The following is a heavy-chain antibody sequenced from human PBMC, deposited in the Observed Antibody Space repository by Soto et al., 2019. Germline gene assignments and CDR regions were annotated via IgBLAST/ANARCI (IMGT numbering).Heavy chain of an antibody. CDR3: ARDLPVQLEIEERLYHYGMDV. CDR2: ISSSSSYI. V-gene: IGHV3-21*01. Sequence: EVQLVESGGGLVKPGGSLRLSCAASGFTFSSYSMNWVRQAPGKVLEWVPSISSSSSYIYYADSVKGRFTISRDNAKNLLYMPMNSLRAEDTAVYYCARDLPVQLEIEERLYHYGMDVWGQGTTVSVSS. D-gene: IGHD1-1*01. J-gene: IGHJ6*02. CDR1: GFTFSSYS.